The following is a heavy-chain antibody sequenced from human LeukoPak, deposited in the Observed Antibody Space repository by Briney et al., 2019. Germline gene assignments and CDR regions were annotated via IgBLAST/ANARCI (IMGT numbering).Heavy chain of an antibody. J-gene: IGHJ6*02. CDR3: ARFGWLQSPFYYYYGMDV. CDR1: GGSISSGGYY. Sequence: SETLSLTCTVSGGSISSGGYYWSWIRQPPGKGLEWIGYIYHSGSTYYNPSLKSRVTISVDTSKNQFSLKLSSVTAADTAVYYCARFGWLQSPFYYYYGMDVWGQGTTVTVSS. D-gene: IGHD5-24*01. V-gene: IGHV4-30-2*02. CDR2: IYHSGST.